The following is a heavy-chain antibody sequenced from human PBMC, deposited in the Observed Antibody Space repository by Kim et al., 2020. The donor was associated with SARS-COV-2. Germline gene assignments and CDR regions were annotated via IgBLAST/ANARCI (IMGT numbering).Heavy chain of an antibody. CDR1: GFTFSSYS. Sequence: GGSLRLSCAASGFTFSSYSMNWVRQAPGKGLEWVSSISSSSSYIYYADSVKGRFTISRDNAKNSLYLQMNSLRAEDTAVYYCARGDSSGWVGKVSYWGQGTLVTVSS. CDR2: ISSSSSYI. V-gene: IGHV3-21*01. CDR3: ARGDSSGWVGKVSY. J-gene: IGHJ4*02. D-gene: IGHD6-19*01.